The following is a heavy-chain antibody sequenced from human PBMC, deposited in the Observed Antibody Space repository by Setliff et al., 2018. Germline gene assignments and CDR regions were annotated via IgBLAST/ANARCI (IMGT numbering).Heavy chain of an antibody. CDR3: ARVRNTQNGFFDY. J-gene: IGHJ4*02. CDR1: GGSISSSNYY. V-gene: IGHV4-39*07. CDR2: IYYSGST. D-gene: IGHD1-1*01. Sequence: SETLSLTCTVSGGSISSSNYYWSWIRQPPGKGLEWIGSIYYSGSTYYNPSLNSRLTISVDTSKNQFSLRLTSVTAADTAIYYCARVRNTQNGFFDYWSQGTLVTVSS.